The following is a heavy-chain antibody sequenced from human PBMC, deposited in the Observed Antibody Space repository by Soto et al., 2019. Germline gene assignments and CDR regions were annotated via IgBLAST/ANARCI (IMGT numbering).Heavy chain of an antibody. D-gene: IGHD6-13*01. V-gene: IGHV3-11*05. CDR1: GFTFSDYY. CDR2: ISSSSSYT. J-gene: IGHJ4*02. CDR3: ARSVAAAGTFAY. Sequence: QVQLVESGGGLVKPGGSLRLSCAASGFTFSDYYMSWIRQAPGKGLEWVSYISSSSSYTNYADSVKGRFTISRDNAKNSLYLQMNSLRAEDTAVYYCARSVAAAGTFAYWGQGTLVTVSS.